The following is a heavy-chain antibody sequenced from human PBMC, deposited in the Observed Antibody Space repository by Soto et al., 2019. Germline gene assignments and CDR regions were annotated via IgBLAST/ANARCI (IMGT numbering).Heavy chain of an antibody. D-gene: IGHD6-6*01. Sequence: SGPYAGEHTQTLTLTCTFSGFSLSTSGMCVSWIRQPPGKALEWLALIDWDDDKYYSTSLKTRLTISKDTSKNQVVLTMTNMDPVDTATYYCERVRIAARSYGWFDPWGQGTLVTVSS. V-gene: IGHV2-70*01. CDR2: IDWDDDK. CDR1: GFSLSTSGMC. CDR3: ERVRIAARSYGWFDP. J-gene: IGHJ5*02.